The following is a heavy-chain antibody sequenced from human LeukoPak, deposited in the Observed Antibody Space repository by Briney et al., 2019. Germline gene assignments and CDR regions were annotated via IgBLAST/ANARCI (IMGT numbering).Heavy chain of an antibody. CDR2: IYYSGST. D-gene: IGHD6-19*01. V-gene: IGHV4-59*01. CDR3: ARWMYSSGLGPGWFDP. Sequence: SETLSLTCTVSGGSISSYYWSWIRQPPGKGLEWIGYIYYSGSTNYNPSLKSRVTISVDTSKNQSSLKLSSVTAADTAVYYCARWMYSSGLGPGWFDPWGQGTLVTVSS. J-gene: IGHJ5*02. CDR1: GGSISSYY.